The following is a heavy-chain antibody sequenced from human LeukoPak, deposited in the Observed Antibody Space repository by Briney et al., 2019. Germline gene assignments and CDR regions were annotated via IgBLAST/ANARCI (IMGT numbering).Heavy chain of an antibody. J-gene: IGHJ4*02. CDR3: ARTYNPDY. V-gene: IGHV3-30*02. Sequence: TGGSLRLSCAASGFTFSSYGMHWVRQAPGKGLEWVSYIRYDGNNKYYGDSVKGRLTVSRDNSKNTLYLQMNSLRVEDTAVYYCARTYNPDYWGQGTLVTVSS. CDR2: IRYDGNNK. D-gene: IGHD1-14*01. CDR1: GFTFSSYG.